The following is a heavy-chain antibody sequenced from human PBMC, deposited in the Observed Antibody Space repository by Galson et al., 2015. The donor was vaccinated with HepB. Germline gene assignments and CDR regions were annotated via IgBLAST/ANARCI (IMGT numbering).Heavy chain of an antibody. Sequence: PALVKPTQPLTLTCTYSGFSLSTSRVAVGWIRQPPGKALEWLALIFWNDHKCCSPSLKSRLSITKDTSRDQVVLEMTNMDPVDTATYYWAHTRVIEGYYSGMDVWVQGTTVTVSS. J-gene: IGHJ6*02. CDR1: GFSLSTSRVA. CDR3: AHTRVIEGYYSGMDV. CDR2: IFWNDHK. V-gene: IGHV2-5*01. D-gene: IGHD2-21*01.